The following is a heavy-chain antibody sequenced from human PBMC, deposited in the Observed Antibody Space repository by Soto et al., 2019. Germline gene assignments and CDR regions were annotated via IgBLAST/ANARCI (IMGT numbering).Heavy chain of an antibody. CDR3: ARGVSAGVDY. D-gene: IGHD1-26*01. J-gene: IGHJ4*02. Sequence: QVQLVQSGAEVREPGASVKVSCKASGYSFTSLDLNWVRQPAGQGLEWMGGMQPSTGRTGYAQKFQGRDTMTRDTSINTAYMELTTLTSDDTAFYYCARGVSAGVDYWGQGTLVTVSS. V-gene: IGHV1-8*01. CDR2: MQPSTGRT. CDR1: GYSFTSLD.